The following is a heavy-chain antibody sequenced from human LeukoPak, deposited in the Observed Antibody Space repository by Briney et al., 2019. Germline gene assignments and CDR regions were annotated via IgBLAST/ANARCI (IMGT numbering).Heavy chain of an antibody. CDR1: GFTFSTYW. D-gene: IGHD3-22*01. Sequence: GGSLRLSCAASGFTFSTYWMHWVRQAPGKGLVWVSRIKSDGSTNYADSVKGRFTISRDNAKNTVSLQMNSLRPEDTGVYYCARAPSELGGYYPEYFRHWGQGTLVTVSS. CDR2: IKSDGST. J-gene: IGHJ1*01. V-gene: IGHV3-74*01. CDR3: ARAPSELGGYYPEYFRH.